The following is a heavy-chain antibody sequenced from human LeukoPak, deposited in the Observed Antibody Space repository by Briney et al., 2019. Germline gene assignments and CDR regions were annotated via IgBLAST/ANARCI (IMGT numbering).Heavy chain of an antibody. Sequence: SETLSLTCAVYGGSFSGYYWSWIRQPPGKGLEWIGEINHSGSTNYNPSLKSRVTISVDTSKNQFSLKLSSVTAADTAMYYCARGSGWGYYYYMDVWGKGTTVTVSS. CDR1: GGSFSGYY. D-gene: IGHD3-10*01. J-gene: IGHJ6*03. CDR3: ARGSGWGYYYYMDV. V-gene: IGHV4-34*01. CDR2: INHSGST.